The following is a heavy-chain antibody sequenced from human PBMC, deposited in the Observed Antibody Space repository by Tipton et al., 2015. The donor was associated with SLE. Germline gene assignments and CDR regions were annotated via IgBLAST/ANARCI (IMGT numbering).Heavy chain of an antibody. CDR2: LNYNGGA. V-gene: IGHV4-59*08. CDR1: GGSITNKY. CDR3: SRIAIEPAMGEYYFDS. Sequence: GLVKPSETLSLICSVSGGSITNKYWSWIRQPPGKGLEWIGYLNYNGGATYSPSLKSRVTTSVDTSKNQFSLNLNSVTAADTAVYYCSRIAIEPAMGEYYFDSWGQGTLVTVSS. J-gene: IGHJ4*02. D-gene: IGHD2-2*01.